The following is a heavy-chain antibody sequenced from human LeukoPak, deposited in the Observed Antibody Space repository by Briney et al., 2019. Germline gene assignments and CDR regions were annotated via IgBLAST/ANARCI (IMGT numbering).Heavy chain of an antibody. CDR3: AKDLEDDYGGNSLDY. D-gene: IGHD4-23*01. CDR1: GFTFSSYG. CDR2: IWYDGSNK. J-gene: IGHJ4*02. Sequence: PGRSLRPSCAASGFTFSSYGMHWVRQAPGKGLEWVAVIWYDGSNKYYADSVKGRFTISRDNSKNTLYLQMNSLRAEDTAVYYCAKDLEDDYGGNSLDYWGQGTLVTVSS. V-gene: IGHV3-33*06.